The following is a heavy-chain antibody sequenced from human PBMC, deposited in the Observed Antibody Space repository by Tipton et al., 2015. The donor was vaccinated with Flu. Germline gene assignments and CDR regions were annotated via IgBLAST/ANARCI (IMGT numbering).Heavy chain of an antibody. V-gene: IGHV1-18*01. CDR3: ARAPGSLGERPFDS. D-gene: IGHD1-26*01. CDR2: ISVYNGHT. CDR1: GYTFSTYG. Sequence: QLVQSGAEVKKPGASVKVSCKASGYTFSTYGSNWVRQAPGQGLEWVGWISVYNGHTNYAQKFQDRLTMNTDTSTNTSYMELRNLRSDDTAVYYWARAPGSLGERPFDSWRQGTLVTVSS. J-gene: IGHJ5*01.